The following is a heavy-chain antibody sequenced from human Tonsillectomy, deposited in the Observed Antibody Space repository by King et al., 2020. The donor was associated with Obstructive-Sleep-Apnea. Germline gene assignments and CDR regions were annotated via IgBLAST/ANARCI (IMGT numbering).Heavy chain of an antibody. CDR1: GFTFSSYA. J-gene: IGHJ3*02. CDR3: ARDQSPDWGSMGAFDI. Sequence: VQLVESGGGVVQPGRSLRLSCAASGFTFSSYAMHWVRQAPGKGLEWVAVISYDGSNIYYADSVKGRFTISRDNSKNTLYLQMNSLRAEDTAVYYCARDQSPDWGSMGAFDIWGQGTMVTVSS. D-gene: IGHD7-27*01. V-gene: IGHV3-30-3*01. CDR2: ISYDGSNI.